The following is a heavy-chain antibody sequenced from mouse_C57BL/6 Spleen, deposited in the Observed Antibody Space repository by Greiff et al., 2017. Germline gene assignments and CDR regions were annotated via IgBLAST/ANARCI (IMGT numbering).Heavy chain of an antibody. CDR1: GYTFTSYW. D-gene: IGHD1-1*01. CDR2: IDPSDSYT. V-gene: IGHV1-69*01. J-gene: IGHJ2*01. Sequence: VQLQQPGAELVMPGASVKLSCKASGYTFTSYWMHWVKQRPGQGLEWIGEIDPSDSYTNYNQKFKGKSTLTLDKSSSTAYMQLSSLTSEDSAVDYCAVYYYGKSYWGQGTTLTVSS. CDR3: AVYYYGKSY.